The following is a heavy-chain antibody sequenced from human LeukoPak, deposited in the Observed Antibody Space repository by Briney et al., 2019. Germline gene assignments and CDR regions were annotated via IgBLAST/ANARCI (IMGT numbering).Heavy chain of an antibody. CDR1: GFTFSSYW. V-gene: IGHV3-74*01. J-gene: IGHJ5*02. D-gene: IGHD6-13*01. CDR2: INSDGSST. CDR3: ARDLEYSSSWYQVWFDP. Sequence: PGGSLRLSCAASGFTFSSYWMHWVRQAPGKGLVGVSRINSDGSSTSYADSVKGRFTISRDNAKNTLYLQMNSLRAEDTAVYYCARDLEYSSSWYQVWFDPWGQGTLVTVSS.